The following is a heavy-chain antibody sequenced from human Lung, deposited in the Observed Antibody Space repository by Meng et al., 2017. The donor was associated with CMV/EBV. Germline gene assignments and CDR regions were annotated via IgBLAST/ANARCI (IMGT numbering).Heavy chain of an antibody. J-gene: IGHJ6*02. CDR2: IRFDGTNI. CDR3: AKRGDSSGTYAMDV. CDR1: GFTFSSYA. V-gene: IGHV3-30*02. D-gene: IGHD3-22*01. Sequence: GGSXRLXCAASGFTFSSYAMHWVRQAPGKGLEWVANIRFDGTNIYHADSVKGRFTISRDNSKNTLYLQMNSLRAEDTAVYYCAKRGDSSGTYAMDVLGQGXTVTVSS.